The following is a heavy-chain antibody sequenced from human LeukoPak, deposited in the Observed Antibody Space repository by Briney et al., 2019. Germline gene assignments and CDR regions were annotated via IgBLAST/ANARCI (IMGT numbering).Heavy chain of an antibody. CDR2: IYYSGST. CDR1: GGSISSGGYY. Sequence: SETLSLTCTVSGGSISSGGYYWSWIRQHPGKGLEWIGYIYYSGSTYYNPSLKSRVTISVDTSKNQFSLKLSSVTAADTAVYYCARSYSSSWPNYYYYYGMDVWGQGTTDTVSS. CDR3: ARSYSSSWPNYYYYYGMDV. V-gene: IGHV4-31*03. J-gene: IGHJ6*02. D-gene: IGHD6-13*01.